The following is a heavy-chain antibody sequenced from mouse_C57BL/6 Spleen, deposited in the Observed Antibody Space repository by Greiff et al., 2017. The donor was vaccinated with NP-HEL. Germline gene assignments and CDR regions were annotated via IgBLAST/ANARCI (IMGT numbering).Heavy chain of an antibody. Sequence: QVQLQQSGAELVRPGSSVKLSCKASGYTFTSYWMHWVKQRPIQGLEWIGNIDPSDSETHYNQKFKDKATLTVDKSSSTAYMQLSSLTSEDSAVYYCARGYYDYDWFAYWGQGTLVTVSA. D-gene: IGHD2-4*01. J-gene: IGHJ3*01. V-gene: IGHV1-52*01. CDR2: IDPSDSET. CDR1: GYTFTSYW. CDR3: ARGYYDYDWFAY.